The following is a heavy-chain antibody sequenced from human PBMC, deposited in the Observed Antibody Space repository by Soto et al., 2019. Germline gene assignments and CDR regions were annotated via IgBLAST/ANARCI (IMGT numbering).Heavy chain of an antibody. Sequence: QVQLVQSGAEVKKPGSSVKVSCKASGGTFSSYAISWVRQAPGQGLEWVGGMIPISGTANYAHKVQGRVTIPADDSTTTAYMELSSLRSEDTAVYYCARSQGSSTSLEIYYYYYYGMDVWGQGTTVTVSS. D-gene: IGHD2-2*01. CDR2: MIPISGTA. CDR3: ARSQGSSTSLEIYYYYYYGMDV. V-gene: IGHV1-69*01. CDR1: GGTFSSYA. J-gene: IGHJ6*02.